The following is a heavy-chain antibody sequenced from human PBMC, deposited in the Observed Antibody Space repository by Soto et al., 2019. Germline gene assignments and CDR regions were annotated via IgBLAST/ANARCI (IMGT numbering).Heavy chain of an antibody. CDR2: IYYSGST. Sequence: QVQLQESGPGLVKPSETLSLTCTVSGGSVSSGCYYWSWIRQPPGKGLEWIGYIYYSGSTNYNPSLKSRVTISVDTSKNQFSLKLSSVTAADTAVYYCARDSPLVRGVIDYWGQGTLVTVSS. D-gene: IGHD3-10*01. J-gene: IGHJ4*02. CDR3: ARDSPLVRGVIDY. V-gene: IGHV4-61*01. CDR1: GGSVSSGCYY.